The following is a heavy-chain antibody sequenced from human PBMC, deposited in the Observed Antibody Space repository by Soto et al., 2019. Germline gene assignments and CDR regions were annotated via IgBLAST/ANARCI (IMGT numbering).Heavy chain of an antibody. J-gene: IGHJ4*02. V-gene: IGHV4-39*01. CDR3: ARLKDTAMVTGCFDY. D-gene: IGHD5-18*01. CDR1: GGSISSSSYY. CDR2: IYYSGST. Sequence: QLQLQESGPGLVKPSETLSLTCTVSGGSISSSSYYWGWIRQPPGKGLEWIGSIYYSGSTYYNPSLKSRVTISVDTSKNQFSLKLSSVTAADTAVYYCARLKDTAMVTGCFDYWGQGTLVTVSS.